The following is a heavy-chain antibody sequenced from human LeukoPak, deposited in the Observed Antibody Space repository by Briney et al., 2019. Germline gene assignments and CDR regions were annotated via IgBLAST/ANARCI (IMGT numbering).Heavy chain of an antibody. CDR1: GGSFSGYY. CDR2: INHSGST. J-gene: IGHJ5*02. Sequence: SETLSLTCAVYGGSFSGYYWSWIRQPPGKGLEWIGEINHSGSTNYNPSLKSRVTISVDTSKNQFSLKLSSVTAADTAVYYCARQARSGNWFDPWGQGTLVTVSS. D-gene: IGHD1-26*01. V-gene: IGHV4-34*01. CDR3: ARQARSGNWFDP.